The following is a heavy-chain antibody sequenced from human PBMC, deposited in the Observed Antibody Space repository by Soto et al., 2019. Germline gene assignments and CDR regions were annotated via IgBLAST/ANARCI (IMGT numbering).Heavy chain of an antibody. Sequence: GGSLRLSCAASGFTFSSYWMSWVRQAPGKGLEWVANIKQDGSEKYYVDSVKGRFTISRDNAKNSLYLQMNSLRAEDTAVYYCARDQTATAGYYYYGMDVWGQGTTVTSP. CDR2: IKQDGSEK. V-gene: IGHV3-7*01. J-gene: IGHJ6*02. CDR1: GFTFSSYW. CDR3: ARDQTATAGYYYYGMDV. D-gene: IGHD5-18*01.